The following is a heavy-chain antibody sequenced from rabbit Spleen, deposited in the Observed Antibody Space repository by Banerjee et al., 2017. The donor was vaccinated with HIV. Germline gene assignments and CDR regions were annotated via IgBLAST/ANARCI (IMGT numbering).Heavy chain of an antibody. J-gene: IGHJ4*01. D-gene: IGHD8-1*01. CDR3: TMYGGSSVFAFIL. CDR2: INVGSSGTT. V-gene: IGHV1S45*01. CDR1: GWSFSNGYD. Sequence: QEQLVESGGGLAQPEGSLTLTCKASGWSFSNGYDMNWVRQAPGKGLEWTACINVGSSGTTWYATGVNGRFAVSIASSTTVTLQMTSLTGADTATYFCTMYGGSSVFAFILWGPGTLVTVS.